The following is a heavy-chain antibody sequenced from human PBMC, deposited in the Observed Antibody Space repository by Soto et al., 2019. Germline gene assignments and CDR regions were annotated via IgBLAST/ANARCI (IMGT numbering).Heavy chain of an antibody. J-gene: IGHJ3*02. Sequence: QMQLVQSGAEVKKTGSSVKVSCKASGYTFTYRYLHWVRQAPGQALEWMGWITPFNGNTNYAQKFQDRVTITRDRSMSTAYMELSSLRSEDTAMYYCASPASVFPRDPPDDAFDIWGQGTMVTVSS. CDR1: GYTFTYRY. V-gene: IGHV1-45*02. D-gene: IGHD3-10*01. CDR3: ASPASVFPRDPPDDAFDI. CDR2: ITPFNGNT.